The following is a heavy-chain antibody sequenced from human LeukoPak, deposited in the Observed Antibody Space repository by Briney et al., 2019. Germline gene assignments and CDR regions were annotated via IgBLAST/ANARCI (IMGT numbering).Heavy chain of an antibody. CDR2: IKQDGSEK. CDR3: ATYSSWSDFDY. Sequence: GGSLRLSCAASGFTFSSYWMSWVRQARGKGLEWVANIKQDGSEKYYVDSVKGRFTISRDNAKNSPYLQMNSLRAEDTAVYYCATYSSWSDFDYWGQGTLVTVSS. CDR1: GFTFSSYW. V-gene: IGHV3-7*01. J-gene: IGHJ4*02. D-gene: IGHD6-13*01.